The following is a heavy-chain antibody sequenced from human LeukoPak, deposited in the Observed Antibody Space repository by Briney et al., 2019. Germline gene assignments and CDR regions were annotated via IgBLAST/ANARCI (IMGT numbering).Heavy chain of an antibody. Sequence: GGSLRLFCAASGFTFTRYWMSWVRQAPGKGLECVANIKQDGSERHYVDSVKGRFTISRDNARNSVYLQMNSLSDDDTAVYYCARDGDYIMPPFDYWGQGILVTVSS. V-gene: IGHV3-7*01. D-gene: IGHD4-17*01. J-gene: IGHJ4*02. CDR2: IKQDGSER. CDR3: ARDGDYIMPPFDY. CDR1: GFTFTRYW.